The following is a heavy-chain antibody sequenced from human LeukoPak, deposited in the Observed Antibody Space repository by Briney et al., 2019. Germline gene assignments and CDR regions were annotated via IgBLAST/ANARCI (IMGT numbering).Heavy chain of an antibody. Sequence: PSETLSLTCTVSGGSISGYYWSWIRQSPGKGLESIGFIYYTGSTNYNPSLRSRVTISVDTSKNQFSLRLSSVTAADTAVYYCARDRVTSYYYYMDVWGKGTTVTISS. J-gene: IGHJ6*03. CDR2: IYYTGST. CDR1: GGSISGYY. CDR3: ARDRVTSYYYYMDV. D-gene: IGHD5-18*01. V-gene: IGHV4-59*01.